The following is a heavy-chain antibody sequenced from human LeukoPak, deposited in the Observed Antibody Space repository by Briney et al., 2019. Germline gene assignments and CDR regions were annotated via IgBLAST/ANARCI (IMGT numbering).Heavy chain of an antibody. J-gene: IGHJ6*03. CDR2: ISSNGGST. CDR1: GFTFDDYA. CDR3: ARGVGTDYYYYMDV. D-gene: IGHD6-13*01. Sequence: PGGSLRLSCAASGFTFDDYAMHWVRQAPGKGLEYVSAISSNGGSTYYANSVKGRFTISRDNSKNTLYLQMGSLRAEDMAVYYCARGVGTDYYYYMDVWGKGTTVTVSS. V-gene: IGHV3-64*01.